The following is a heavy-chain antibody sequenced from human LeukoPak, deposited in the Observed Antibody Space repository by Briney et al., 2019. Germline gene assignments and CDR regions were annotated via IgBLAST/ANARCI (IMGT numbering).Heavy chain of an antibody. CDR1: SCPINSGGYF. Sequence: EPSLTLSLMCTVSSCPINSGGYFWRSICQHRGRVGESTGYISYSESTYYNQYLKSRVTISVDTYKKKFSLKLSSVNAADTAVYYCAKWCMLWVAFDIWGQGTMVTVSS. D-gene: IGHD2-8*01. V-gene: IGHV4-31*03. CDR3: AKWCMLWVAFDI. CDR2: ISYSEST. J-gene: IGHJ3*02.